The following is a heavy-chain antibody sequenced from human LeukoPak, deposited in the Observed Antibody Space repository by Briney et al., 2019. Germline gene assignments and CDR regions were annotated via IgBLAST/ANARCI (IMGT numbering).Heavy chain of an antibody. Sequence: GSQSLSCAASGFTFSRYWMTWVRQAPGKGLEWVANIKQDGSEKYHLDSVKGRFTISRDNAKNSMYLQMNSLRAEDSAVYYCARGYCSAGSCSRAPDFWGQGTLVTVSS. CDR1: GFTFSRYW. CDR3: ARGYCSAGSCSRAPDF. CDR2: IKQDGSEK. V-gene: IGHV3-7*04. J-gene: IGHJ4*02. D-gene: IGHD2-15*01.